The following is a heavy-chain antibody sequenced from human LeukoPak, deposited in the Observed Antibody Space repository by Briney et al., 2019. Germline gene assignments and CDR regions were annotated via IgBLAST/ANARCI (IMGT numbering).Heavy chain of an antibody. J-gene: IGHJ5*02. Sequence: ASVKVSCKASGYTFTSYGISWVRQAPGQGLEWMGWISAYNGNTNYAQKLQGRVTMTTDTSTSTAYMELRSLRSGDTAMYFCARTPTYCGGDCYYFDPWGQGTLVTVSS. D-gene: IGHD2-21*02. CDR2: ISAYNGNT. CDR3: ARTPTYCGGDCYYFDP. CDR1: GYTFTSYG. V-gene: IGHV1-18*01.